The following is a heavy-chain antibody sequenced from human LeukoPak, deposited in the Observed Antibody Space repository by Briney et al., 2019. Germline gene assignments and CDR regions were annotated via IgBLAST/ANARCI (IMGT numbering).Heavy chain of an antibody. CDR1: GYTFTGYY. CDR2: INPNSGGT. J-gene: IGHJ5*02. CDR3: AREVGSIPNLKS. D-gene: IGHD1-26*01. V-gene: IGHV1-2*02. Sequence: ASVKVSCKASGYTFTGYYMHWVRQATGQGLEWMGWINPNSGGTNYAQKFQGRVTMTRDTSISTAYMDLSRLTSDDTAVYYCAREVGSIPNLKSWGQGTLVTVSS.